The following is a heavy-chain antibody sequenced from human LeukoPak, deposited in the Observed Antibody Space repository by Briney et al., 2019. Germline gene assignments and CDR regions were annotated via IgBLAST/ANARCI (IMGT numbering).Heavy chain of an antibody. Sequence: ASVKVFCKASGYTFTGYYMHWVRQAPGQGLEWMGWINPNSGGTNYAQKFQGRVTMTRDTSISTAYMELSRLRSEDTAVYYCATGGHVRVYDSSAYYGHYWGQGTLVTVSS. V-gene: IGHV1-2*02. CDR2: INPNSGGT. J-gene: IGHJ4*02. D-gene: IGHD3-22*01. CDR3: ATGGHVRVYDSSAYYGHY. CDR1: GYTFTGYY.